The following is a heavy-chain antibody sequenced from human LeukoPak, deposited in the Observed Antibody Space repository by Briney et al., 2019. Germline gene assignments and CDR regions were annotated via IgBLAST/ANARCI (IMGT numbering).Heavy chain of an antibody. D-gene: IGHD4-17*01. J-gene: IGHJ2*01. CDR3: AKDFRDYVKGGYFDL. Sequence: GGSLRLSCAASGFTFDDYAMHWVRQAPGKGLEWVSGISWNSGSIGYADSVKGRFTISRDNAKNSLYLQMNSLRAEDTALYYCAKDFRDYVKGGYFDLWGRGTLVTVSS. V-gene: IGHV3-9*01. CDR1: GFTFDDYA. CDR2: ISWNSGSI.